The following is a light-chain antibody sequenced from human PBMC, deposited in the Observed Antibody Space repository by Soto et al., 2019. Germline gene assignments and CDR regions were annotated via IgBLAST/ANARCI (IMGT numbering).Light chain of an antibody. V-gene: IGLV1-44*01. CDR2: GNT. J-gene: IGLJ2*01. Sequence: QSALTQPPSASATPGQSVTLSCSGSSFNIGTNSVNWHQHFPGAAPQLLIFGNTQRPSGVPDRFSGSKTGTSASLAISGLLSGDEADYYCAAWDVSLNCLVFGGGTKLTVL. CDR3: AAWDVSLNCLV. CDR1: SFNIGTNS.